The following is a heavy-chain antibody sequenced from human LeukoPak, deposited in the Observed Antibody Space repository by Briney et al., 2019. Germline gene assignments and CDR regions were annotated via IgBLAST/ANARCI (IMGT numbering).Heavy chain of an antibody. CDR2: INPNSGGT. D-gene: IGHD3-22*01. J-gene: IGHJ6*02. V-gene: IGHV1-2*02. Sequence: GASVKVSCKASGYTFTGYYMHWVRQAPGQGLEWMGWINPNSGGTNYAQKFQGRVTMTRDTSISTAYMELSRLRSDDTAVYYCARYYYDSSVDTPGGMDVWGQGTTVTVSS. CDR3: ARYYYDSSVDTPGGMDV. CDR1: GYTFTGYY.